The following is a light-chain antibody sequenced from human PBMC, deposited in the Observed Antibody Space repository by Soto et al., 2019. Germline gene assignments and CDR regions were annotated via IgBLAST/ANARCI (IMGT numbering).Light chain of an antibody. CDR2: ATS. Sequence: DIQLTQSPSSLSASVGDRVTITCRASQAISSYLAWYQPKPGKVPELLIYATSTLQSGAPSRFSGSGSGTDFTLTISSPQPEDVATYYCHKYNHAPTFGGGTKVEIK. J-gene: IGKJ4*01. CDR3: HKYNHAPT. CDR1: QAISSY. V-gene: IGKV1-27*01.